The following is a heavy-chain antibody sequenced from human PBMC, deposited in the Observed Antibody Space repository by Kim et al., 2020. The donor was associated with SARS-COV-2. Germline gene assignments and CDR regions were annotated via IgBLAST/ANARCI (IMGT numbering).Heavy chain of an antibody. CDR2: INPNSGGT. Sequence: ASVKVSCKASGYTFTGYYMHWVRQAPGQGLEWMGWINPNSGGTNYAQKFQGRVTMTRDTSISTAYMELSRLRSDDTAVYYCARAPPYYYGSGSYYKASLFDYWGQGTLVTVSS. V-gene: IGHV1-2*02. D-gene: IGHD3-10*01. CDR1: GYTFTGYY. CDR3: ARAPPYYYGSGSYYKASLFDY. J-gene: IGHJ4*02.